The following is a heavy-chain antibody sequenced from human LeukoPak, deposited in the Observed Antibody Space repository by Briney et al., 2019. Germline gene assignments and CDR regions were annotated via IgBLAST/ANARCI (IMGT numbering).Heavy chain of an antibody. V-gene: IGHV4-59*08. CDR1: GGSISSYY. D-gene: IGHD2-21*02. CDR3: ARHLLGGYCGGDCYSLSPDAFDI. Sequence: SETLSLTCTVSGGSISSYYWSWIRQFPGRGLEWIGYIYYSGSTKYNPSLKSRVTISVGTSRNHFSLKLSSVTAADTAVYYCARHLLGGYCGGDCYSLSPDAFDIWGQGTMVSVSS. CDR2: IYYSGST. J-gene: IGHJ3*02.